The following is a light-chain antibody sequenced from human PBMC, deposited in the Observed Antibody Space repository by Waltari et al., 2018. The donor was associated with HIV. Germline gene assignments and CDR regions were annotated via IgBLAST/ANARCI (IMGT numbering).Light chain of an antibody. J-gene: IGKJ2*01. CDR2: SAS. CDR1: EGIDNY. Sequence: DIVMTQFPATQSASPGERVTLSCRASEGIDNYLAWYQQKPGQPPRLLVYSASTRASGLPDRFSASGSGVEFTLTISSLQSDDFAFYYCQQYRKRLTFGPGTKLDIK. CDR3: QQYRKRLT. V-gene: IGKV3-15*01.